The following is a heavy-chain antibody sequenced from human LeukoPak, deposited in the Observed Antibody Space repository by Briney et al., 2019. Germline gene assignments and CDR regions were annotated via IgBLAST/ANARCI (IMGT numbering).Heavy chain of an antibody. V-gene: IGHV3-11*01. CDR3: ASVLWFGGIFFDY. J-gene: IGHJ4*02. D-gene: IGHD3-10*01. Sequence: PGGSLRLSCAASGFSFSDYYMSWIRQAPGKELEWVSYISNSGSTIYYADSVKGRFTISRDNAKNSLYLQMNSLRAEDTAVYYCASVLWFGGIFFDYWGQGTLVTVSS. CDR1: GFSFSDYY. CDR2: ISNSGSTI.